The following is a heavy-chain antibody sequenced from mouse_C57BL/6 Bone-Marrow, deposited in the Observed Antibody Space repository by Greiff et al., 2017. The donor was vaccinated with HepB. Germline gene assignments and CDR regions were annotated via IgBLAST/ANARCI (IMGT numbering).Heavy chain of an antibody. D-gene: IGHD1-1*01. V-gene: IGHV1-50*01. Sequence: QVQLQQPGAELVKPGASVKLSCKASGYTFTSYWMQWVKQRPGQGLEWIGEIDPSDSYTNYNQKFKGKATLTVDTSSSTAYMQLSSLTSEDSAVYYCARWPNYYGSCYYYAMDYWGQGTSVTVSS. J-gene: IGHJ4*01. CDR3: ARWPNYYGSCYYYAMDY. CDR2: IDPSDSYT. CDR1: GYTFTSYW.